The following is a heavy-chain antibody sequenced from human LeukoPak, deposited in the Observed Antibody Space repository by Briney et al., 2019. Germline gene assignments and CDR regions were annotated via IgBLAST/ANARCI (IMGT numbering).Heavy chain of an antibody. V-gene: IGHV3-11*04. CDR2: ISISGSTI. J-gene: IGHJ5*02. D-gene: IGHD2-2*01. CDR1: GFTFSDAW. Sequence: GGSLRLSCAASGFTFSDAWMSWVRQAPGKGLEWVSYISISGSTIYYADSVKGRFTISRDNAKNSLYLQMNSLRAEDTAVYYCARFLGEYCSSTSCYWESGFDPWGQGTLVTVSS. CDR3: ARFLGEYCSSTSCYWESGFDP.